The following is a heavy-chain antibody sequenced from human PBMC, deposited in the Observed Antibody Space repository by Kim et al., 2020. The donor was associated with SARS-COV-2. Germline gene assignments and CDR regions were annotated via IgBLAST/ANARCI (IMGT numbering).Heavy chain of an antibody. CDR3: AKAETGYSSSWYVLRYWYFDL. CDR1: GFTFSSYA. CDR2: ISGSGGST. J-gene: IGHJ2*01. Sequence: GGSLRLSCAASGFTFSSYAMSWVRQAPGKGLEWVSAISGSGGSTYYADSVKGRFIISRDNSKNTLYLQMNSLRAEDTAVYYCAKAETGYSSSWYVLRYWYFDLWGRGTLVTVSS. V-gene: IGHV3-23*01. D-gene: IGHD6-13*01.